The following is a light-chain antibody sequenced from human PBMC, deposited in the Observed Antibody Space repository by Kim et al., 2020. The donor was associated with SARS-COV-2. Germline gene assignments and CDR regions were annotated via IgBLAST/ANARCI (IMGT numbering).Light chain of an antibody. CDR2: YDS. V-gene: IGLV3-21*04. CDR1: NIGDKS. CDR3: HLWDSSSDHVV. J-gene: IGLJ2*01. Sequence: ATGGTARMTCGGNNIGDKSVHWYQQKPGQAPVLVISYDSDRPSGIPERFSGSNSGNTATLIISRVEAGDEADYYCHLWDSSSDHVVFGGGTQLTVL.